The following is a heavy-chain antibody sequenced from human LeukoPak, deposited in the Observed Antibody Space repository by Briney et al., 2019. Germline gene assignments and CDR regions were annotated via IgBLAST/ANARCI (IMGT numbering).Heavy chain of an antibody. CDR2: ISGSGDRT. Sequence: PGGSLRLSCAASGFTFSSYAMSWVRQAPAKGLEWVSGISGSGDRTYYADSVKGRFTTSRDNSKNTLYLQMNGLRAEDTAVYYCSKQPTPHIAMSGPTIDYYFDYWGQGALVTVSS. CDR1: GFTFSSYA. V-gene: IGHV3-23*01. D-gene: IGHD6-19*01. J-gene: IGHJ4*02. CDR3: SKQPTPHIAMSGPTIDYYFDY.